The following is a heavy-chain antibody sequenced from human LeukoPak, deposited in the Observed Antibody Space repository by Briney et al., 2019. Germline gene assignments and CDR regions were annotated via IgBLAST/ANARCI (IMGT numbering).Heavy chain of an antibody. V-gene: IGHV4-61*01. CDR2: IYYSGST. D-gene: IGHD3-9*01. J-gene: IGHJ6*02. CDR3: ARDPSDWPNRYYGMDV. Sequence: PSETLSLTCTVSGGSVSSGSYYWSWIRQPPGKGLEWIGYIYYSGSTNYNPSLKSRVTISVDTSKNQFSLKLSSVTAADTAVYYCARDPSDWPNRYYGMDVWGQGTTVTVSS. CDR1: GGSVSSGSYY.